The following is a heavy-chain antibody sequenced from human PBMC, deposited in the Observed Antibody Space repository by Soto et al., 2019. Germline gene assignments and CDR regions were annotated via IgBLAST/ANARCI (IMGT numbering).Heavy chain of an antibody. J-gene: IGHJ5*02. Sequence: EVQLVESGGGLVKPGGSLRLSCAASGFTFSRSAMNWVRQAPGQGLECVSCISGSSSSIYYADSVKGRFTISRDNAKNSLYLQINSLRAEDTAVYYCAIDPFGGGDSDWFDPWGQGTLVTVSS. D-gene: IGHD2-21*02. V-gene: IGHV3-21*01. CDR1: GFTFSRSA. CDR3: AIDPFGGGDSDWFDP. CDR2: ISGSSSSI.